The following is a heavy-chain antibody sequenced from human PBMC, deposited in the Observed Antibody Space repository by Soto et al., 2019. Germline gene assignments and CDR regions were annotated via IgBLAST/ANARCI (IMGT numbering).Heavy chain of an antibody. CDR3: ASGIQLWLRRINNGYAG. CDR2: IIPMFGTA. CDR1: GGTFSTYA. D-gene: IGHD5-18*01. Sequence: QVQLVQSGAEVKKPESSVKVSCKAPGGTFSTYAIRWVRQAPGQGLEWMGGIIPMFGTANYAQRFQDRVTMTADESTNTGYMELSSLRAEDTAVDFCASGIQLWLRRINNGYAGWGQGTLVTVSS. V-gene: IGHV1-69*12. J-gene: IGHJ4*02.